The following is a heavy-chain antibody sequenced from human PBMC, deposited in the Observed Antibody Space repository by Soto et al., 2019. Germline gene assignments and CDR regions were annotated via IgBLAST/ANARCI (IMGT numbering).Heavy chain of an antibody. CDR1: GGSISSGGYY. D-gene: IGHD2-2*01. CDR2: IYYSGST. J-gene: IGHJ6*03. Sequence: QVQLQESGPGLVKPSQTLSLTCTVSGGSISSGGYYWSWIRQHPGKGLEWIGYIYYSGSTYYNPSLKIRVTLSVDTSKNQFSLKLSSVTAADTAVYYCARARTPDYYYYYYMDVWGKGTTVTVSS. CDR3: ARARTPDYYYYYYMDV. V-gene: IGHV4-31*03.